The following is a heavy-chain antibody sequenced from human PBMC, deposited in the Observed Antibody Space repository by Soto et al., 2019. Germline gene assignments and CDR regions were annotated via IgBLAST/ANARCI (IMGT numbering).Heavy chain of an antibody. CDR1: GFTFSSYG. Sequence: QVQLVESGGGVVQPGRSLRLSCAASGFTFSSYGMHWVRQAPGKGLEWVAVISYDGSNKYYADSVKGRFTISRDNSKNTLYLQMNSLIAEDTAVYYCAKDRGSSSLFSFDYWGQGTLVTVSS. CDR2: ISYDGSNK. V-gene: IGHV3-30*18. J-gene: IGHJ4*02. D-gene: IGHD6-6*01. CDR3: AKDRGSSSLFSFDY.